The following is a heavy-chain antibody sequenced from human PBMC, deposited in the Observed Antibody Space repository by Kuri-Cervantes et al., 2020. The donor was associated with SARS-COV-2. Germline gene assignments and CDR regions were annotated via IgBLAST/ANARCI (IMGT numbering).Heavy chain of an antibody. D-gene: IGHD5-12*01. V-gene: IGHV3-21*01. CDR1: GFTFSSYS. CDR3: ARAGVKDIVATITSYYYYYGMDV. Sequence: GESLKISCAASGFTFSSYSMNWVRQAPGKGLEWVSSISSSSFYIYYADSVKGRFTISRDNAKNSLYLHMNSLRAEDTAVYYCARAGVKDIVATITSYYYYYGMDVWGQGTTVTVSS. J-gene: IGHJ6*02. CDR2: ISSSSFYI.